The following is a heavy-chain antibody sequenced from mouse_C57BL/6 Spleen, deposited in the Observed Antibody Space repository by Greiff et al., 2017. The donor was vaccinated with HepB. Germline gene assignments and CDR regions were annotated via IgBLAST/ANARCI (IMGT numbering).Heavy chain of an antibody. CDR3: TTHLDY. J-gene: IGHJ2*01. Sequence: EVKLMESGAELVRPGASVKLSCTASGFNIKDDYMHWVKQRPEQGLEWIGWIDPENGDTEYASKFQGKATITADTSSNTAYLQLSSLTSEDTAVYYCTTHLDYWGQGTTLTVSS. CDR1: GFNIKDDY. V-gene: IGHV14-4*01. CDR2: IDPENGDT.